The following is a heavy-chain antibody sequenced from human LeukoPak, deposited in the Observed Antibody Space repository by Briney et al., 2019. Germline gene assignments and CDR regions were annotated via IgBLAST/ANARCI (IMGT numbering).Heavy chain of an antibody. CDR1: GYTFTSYY. V-gene: IGHV1-46*01. J-gene: IGHJ4*02. Sequence: GASVKVSCKASGYTFTSYYMHWVRQAPGQGLEWMGIINPSGGSTSYAQKFQGRVTMTRDTSTSTVYMDLSSLRSEDTAVYYCARTPYSSGYLYSFDYWGQGTLVTVSS. CDR2: INPSGGST. D-gene: IGHD3-22*01. CDR3: ARTPYSSGYLYSFDY.